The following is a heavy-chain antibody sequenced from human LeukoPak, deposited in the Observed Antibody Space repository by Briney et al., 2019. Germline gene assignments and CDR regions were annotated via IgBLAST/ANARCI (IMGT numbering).Heavy chain of an antibody. CDR3: ARGAARAGLDY. J-gene: IGHJ4*02. Sequence: PGGSLRLSCAASGFTVSSNYMSWVRQAPGKGLEWVSVIYSGGSTYYADSVKGRFTISRDNSKNSLYLQMNSLRAEDTAVYYCARGAARAGLDYWGQGTLVTVSS. D-gene: IGHD6-6*01. CDR1: GFTVSSNY. CDR2: IYSGGST. V-gene: IGHV3-53*01.